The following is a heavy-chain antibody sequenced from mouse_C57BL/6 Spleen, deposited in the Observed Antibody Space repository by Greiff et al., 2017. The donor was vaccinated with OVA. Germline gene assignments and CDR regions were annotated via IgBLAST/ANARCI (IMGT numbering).Heavy chain of an antibody. CDR3: ARRILRSYFDY. J-gene: IGHJ2*01. Sequence: QVHVKQPGTELVKPGASVKLSCKASGYTFTSYWMHWVKQRPGQGLEWIGNINPSNGGTNYNEKFKSKATLTVDKSSSTAYMQLSSLTSEDSAVYYCARRILRSYFDYWGQGTTLTVSS. CDR1: GYTFTSYW. V-gene: IGHV1-53*01. D-gene: IGHD1-1*01. CDR2: INPSNGGT.